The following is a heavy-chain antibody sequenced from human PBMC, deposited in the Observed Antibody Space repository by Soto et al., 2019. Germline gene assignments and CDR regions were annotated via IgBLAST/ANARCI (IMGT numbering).Heavy chain of an antibody. CDR1: GFSLTTSGVG. J-gene: IGHJ4*02. Sequence: QITLNESGPTVVRPTETLTLTCRFSGFSLTTSGVGVGWIRQSPGKAPEWLALIYWDDDKRYSASLKSRLTIPKEHSKNQVGLTGAELDPTDTATYYCAHRVLRTVFGLVTTTAIYFDFWGQGTPVAVSS. CDR2: IYWDDDK. CDR3: AHRVLRTVFGLVTTTAIYFDF. V-gene: IGHV2-5*02. D-gene: IGHD3-3*01.